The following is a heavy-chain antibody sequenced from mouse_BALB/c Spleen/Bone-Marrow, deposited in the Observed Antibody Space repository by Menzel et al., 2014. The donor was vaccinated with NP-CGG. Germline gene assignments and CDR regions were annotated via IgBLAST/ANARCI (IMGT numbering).Heavy chain of an antibody. V-gene: IGHV1-15*01. CDR2: IHPGSGGT. CDR1: GYTFTDYE. CDR3: TYAMDS. Sequence: QGQLQQSGAELVTPGASVKLSCEALGYTFTDYEMHWGKQTPVHGLEWIGAIHPGSGGTAYNQTFKGKATLTADKSSSTAYIELSSLTSKNSAVYCCTYAMDSWGQGTSVTDSS. J-gene: IGHJ4*01.